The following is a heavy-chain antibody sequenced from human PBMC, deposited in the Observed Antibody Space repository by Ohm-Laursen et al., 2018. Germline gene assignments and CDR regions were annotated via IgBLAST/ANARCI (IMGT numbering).Heavy chain of an antibody. V-gene: IGHV4-4*07. Sequence: SETLSLTCAVSGGSISAYYWSWIRQSAGKGLEWIGRIYTSGTTNYNPSLKSRVTMSLDTSKNQFSLKLSSVTAADTAVYYCARDNYDILTENWFDPWGRGTLVTVSS. CDR2: IYTSGTT. CDR1: GGSISAYY. D-gene: IGHD3-9*01. J-gene: IGHJ5*02. CDR3: ARDNYDILTENWFDP.